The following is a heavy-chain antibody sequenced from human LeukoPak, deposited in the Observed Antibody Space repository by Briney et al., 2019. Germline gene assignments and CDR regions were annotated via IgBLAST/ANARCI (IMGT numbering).Heavy chain of an antibody. CDR3: ARDFSGASRIDY. Sequence: GRSLRLSCAASGFTFSSYAMHSVRQAPGKGLEWVAVIALDAYREYHADSVKGRFTISRDNSKNTLYLQMNSLRAEDTAVYYCARDFSGASRIDYWGQGTLVTVSS. CDR2: IALDAYRE. D-gene: IGHD4/OR15-4a*01. J-gene: IGHJ4*02. V-gene: IGHV3-30-3*01. CDR1: GFTFSSYA.